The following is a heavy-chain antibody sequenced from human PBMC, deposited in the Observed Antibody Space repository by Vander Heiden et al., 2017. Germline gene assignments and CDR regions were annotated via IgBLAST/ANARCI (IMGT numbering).Heavy chain of an antibody. D-gene: IGHD3-22*01. CDR1: GVSISGYY. Sequence: QVQLQESGPGLVKPSETLSLTCTVAGVSISGYYWSWIRQPPGKGLEWIAYMYNTGSTIYKPSLKSRVTMSLDTSKNQFSLKLSSVTAADTAVYYCARGPPLDYFDRSGYYSTWGQGTLVTVSS. CDR2: MYNTGST. CDR3: ARGPPLDYFDRSGYYST. V-gene: IGHV4-59*01. J-gene: IGHJ5*02.